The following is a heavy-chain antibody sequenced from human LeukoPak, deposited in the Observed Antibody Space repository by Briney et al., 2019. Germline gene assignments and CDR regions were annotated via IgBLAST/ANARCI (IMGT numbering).Heavy chain of an antibody. CDR3: ASNQYSSGWYDWYYYYYYMDV. J-gene: IGHJ6*03. D-gene: IGHD6-19*01. Sequence: ASVTVSCKASGYTFTDYYMHWVRQAPGQGLEWMGWINPNSGGTNYAQKFQGRVTMTRDTSISTAYMELSRLRSDDTAVYYCASNQYSSGWYDWYYYYYYMDVWGKGTTVTVSS. CDR1: GYTFTDYY. CDR2: INPNSGGT. V-gene: IGHV1-2*02.